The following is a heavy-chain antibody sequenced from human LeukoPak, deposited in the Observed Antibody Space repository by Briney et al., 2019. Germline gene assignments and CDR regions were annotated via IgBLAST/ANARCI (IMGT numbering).Heavy chain of an antibody. CDR2: IYYSGST. CDR1: GGSISSGGYY. CDR3: ARCNWNDMYYYYGMDV. Sequence: TLSLTCTVSGGSISSGGYYWSWIRQHPGKGLEWIGYIYYSGSTYYNPSLKSRVTISVDTSKNQFSLKLSSVTAADTAVYYCARCNWNDMYYYYGMDVWGQGTTVTVSS. V-gene: IGHV4-31*03. D-gene: IGHD1-1*01. J-gene: IGHJ6*02.